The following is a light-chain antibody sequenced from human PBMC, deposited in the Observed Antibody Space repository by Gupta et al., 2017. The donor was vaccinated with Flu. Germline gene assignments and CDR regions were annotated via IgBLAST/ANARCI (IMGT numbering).Light chain of an antibody. Sequence: DIQMTQSPSSLSASVGDRVTITCQASQDISNYLNWYQQKPGKAPKLLIYDASNLETGVPSRFSGSGSGTDFTFTISSLQPEDIATYYCQQYDNLLLTTFGPGTKVDIK. CDR2: DAS. V-gene: IGKV1-33*01. CDR3: QQYDNLLLTT. CDR1: QDISNY. J-gene: IGKJ3*01.